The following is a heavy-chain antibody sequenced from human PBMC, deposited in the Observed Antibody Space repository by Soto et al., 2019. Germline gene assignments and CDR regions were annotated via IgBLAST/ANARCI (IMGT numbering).Heavy chain of an antibody. V-gene: IGHV2-26*01. CDR3: ARIQPSDWAVTYTFDY. CDR1: GFSLSNARMG. Sequence: ESGPTLVNPTETLTLTCTVSGFSLSNARMGVSWIRQPPGKALEWLAHIFSNDEKSYSTSLKSRLTISKDTSKSQVVLTMTNMDPVDTATYYCARIQPSDWAVTYTFDYWGQGTLVTVSS. J-gene: IGHJ4*02. D-gene: IGHD4-17*01. CDR2: IFSNDEK.